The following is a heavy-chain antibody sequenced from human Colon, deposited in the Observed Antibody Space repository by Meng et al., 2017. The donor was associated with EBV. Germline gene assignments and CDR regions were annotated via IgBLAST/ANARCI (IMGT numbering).Heavy chain of an antibody. CDR2: IDHRGNT. CDR3: ARRGPSGNFSP. D-gene: IGHD3-10*01. CDR1: CGSFRDYH. J-gene: IGHJ5*02. V-gene: IGHV4-34*01. Sequence: QVQLQAWGAGLVKPSGALSRRCAGYCGSFRDYHWTWIRHPPGKGLEWIGEIDHRGNTKYNPSLKSRVTISLDTSKKQFSLKVSSVTAADSAVYYCARRGPSGNFSPWSQGALVTVSS.